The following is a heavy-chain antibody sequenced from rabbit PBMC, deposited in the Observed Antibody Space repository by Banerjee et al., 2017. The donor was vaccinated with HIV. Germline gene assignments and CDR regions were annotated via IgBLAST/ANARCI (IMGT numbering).Heavy chain of an antibody. D-gene: IGHD4-1*01. CDR1: GLDFSSSYW. CDR3: ARDLAGVIGWNFDL. CDR2: INTSSGNT. V-gene: IGHV1S40*01. Sequence: QSLEESGGDLVKPGASLTLTCTASGLDFSSSYWIRGGRQAPGNGLAWIACINTSSGNTVYVTWAKGRFTISSTSSTTVALQMTSLAAADTATYFCARDLAGVIGWNFDLWGPGTLVTVS. J-gene: IGHJ4*01.